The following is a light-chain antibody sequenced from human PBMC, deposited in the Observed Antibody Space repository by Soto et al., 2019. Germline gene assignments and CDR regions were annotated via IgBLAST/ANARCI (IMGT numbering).Light chain of an antibody. Sequence: QSVLTQPPSASGTPGQRVTIYCSGSSSNIGSHTVNWYQQLPGTAPKLLMYRNNQRPSGVPDRFSGSKSGTSASLAISGLQSEDEADYYCAAWDDSLNGRVFGGGTKVTVL. CDR3: AAWDDSLNGRV. CDR1: SSNIGSHT. V-gene: IGLV1-44*01. CDR2: RNN. J-gene: IGLJ3*02.